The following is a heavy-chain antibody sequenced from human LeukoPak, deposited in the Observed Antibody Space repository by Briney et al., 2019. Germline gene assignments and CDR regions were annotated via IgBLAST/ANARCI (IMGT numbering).Heavy chain of an antibody. CDR1: GGSISSYY. J-gene: IGHJ6*02. Sequence: ASETLSLTCTVSGGSISSYYWSWIRQPPGKGLEWIGYIYYSGSTNYNPSLKSRVTISVDTSKNQFSLKLSSVTAADTAVYYCAREGRGSSWYHSYYYYDMDAWGQGTTVTVSS. V-gene: IGHV4-59*01. D-gene: IGHD6-13*01. CDR3: AREGRGSSWYHSYYYYDMDA. CDR2: IYYSGST.